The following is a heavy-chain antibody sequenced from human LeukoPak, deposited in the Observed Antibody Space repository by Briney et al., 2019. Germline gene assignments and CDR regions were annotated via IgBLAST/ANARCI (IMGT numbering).Heavy chain of an antibody. CDR3: ARERGSGWGGGIQH. CDR1: GFTFSSCT. J-gene: IGHJ1*01. CDR2: ISYSSNYI. V-gene: IGHV3-21*01. Sequence: GGSLRLSCAASGFTFSSCTMIWVRQAPGRGLEWVSCISYSSNYIYYADSVKGRFTISRDNTKNSLYLQMNSLRAEDTAVYYCARERGSGWGGGIQHWGQGTLVTVSS. D-gene: IGHD6-19*01.